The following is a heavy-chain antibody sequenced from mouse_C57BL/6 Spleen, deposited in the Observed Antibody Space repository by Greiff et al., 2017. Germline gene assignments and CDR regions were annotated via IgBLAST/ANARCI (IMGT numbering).Heavy chain of an antibody. CDR3: AKRYNGSCYFDD. J-gene: IGHJ2*01. CDR1: GFTFSSYA. D-gene: IGHD1-1*01. CDR2: ITDCGSYT. V-gene: IGHV5-4*01. Sequence: EVQLVESGGGLVKPGGSLKLSCAASGFTFSSYAMSWVRQTPAKTLEWVATITDCGSYTYYPDNVQGRFTISRENSKNILYLQMSNLKSEDTAMYYCAKRYNGSCYFDDWGTGTTLTVSS.